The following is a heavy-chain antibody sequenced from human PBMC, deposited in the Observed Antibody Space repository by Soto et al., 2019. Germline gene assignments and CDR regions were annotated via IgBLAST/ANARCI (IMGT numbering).Heavy chain of an antibody. CDR2: IYHSGRT. CDR3: AREYSNSPEAFDL. Sequence: QVQLQESGPGLVKPLETLSLTCTVSGGSVNSDNYYWSWIRQPPGKGLEWIGYIYHSGRTSHNPSLETRVTISVDTSRNQFSLRLSSVTAADTAVFYCAREYSNSPEAFDLWGQGALVTVSS. J-gene: IGHJ4*02. V-gene: IGHV4-61*01. CDR1: GGSVNSDNYY. D-gene: IGHD6-6*01.